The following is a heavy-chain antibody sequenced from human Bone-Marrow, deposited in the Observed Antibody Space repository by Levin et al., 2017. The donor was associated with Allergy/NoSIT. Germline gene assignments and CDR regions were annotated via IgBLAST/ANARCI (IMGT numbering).Heavy chain of an antibody. CDR2: ISAYNGNT. J-gene: IGHJ4*02. CDR1: GYTFTSYG. Sequence: GESLKISCKASGYTFTSYGISWVRQAPGQGLEWMGWISAYNGNTNYAQKLQGRVTMTTDTSTRTAYMELRSLRSDDTAVYYCARDQAPYDYVWGSYRYTGYWGQGTLVTVSS. CDR3: ARDQAPYDYVWGSYRYTGY. D-gene: IGHD3-16*02. V-gene: IGHV1-18*01.